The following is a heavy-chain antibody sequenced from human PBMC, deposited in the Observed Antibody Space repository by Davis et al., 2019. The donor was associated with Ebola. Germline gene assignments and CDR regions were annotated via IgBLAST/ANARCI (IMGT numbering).Heavy chain of an antibody. CDR3: VSAASGTYYFDY. J-gene: IGHJ4*02. D-gene: IGHD1-1*01. V-gene: IGHV3-74*01. CDR2: MNSDGSRA. CDR1: GFTFSSYW. Sequence: PGGSLRLSCAASGFTFSSYWMYWVRQAPGKGLAWVSRMNSDGSRANYADSVKGRFTISRDNAKNTLYLQMDSLRAEDTAVYYCVSAASGTYYFDYWGQGTLVTVSS.